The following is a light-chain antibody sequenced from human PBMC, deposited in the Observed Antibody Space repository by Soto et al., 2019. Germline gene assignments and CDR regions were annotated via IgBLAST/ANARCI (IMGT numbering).Light chain of an antibody. Sequence: EIVLTHSPATLSLSPGERSTLSCRASESVSSYLAWYQQKPGQAPRLLIYDASNRATVIPARFSGSGSGTDFTLTISSLEPEDFAVYYCQQRSNWPPLTFGGGTKVEIK. J-gene: IGKJ4*01. V-gene: IGKV3-11*01. CDR3: QQRSNWPPLT. CDR1: ESVSSY. CDR2: DAS.